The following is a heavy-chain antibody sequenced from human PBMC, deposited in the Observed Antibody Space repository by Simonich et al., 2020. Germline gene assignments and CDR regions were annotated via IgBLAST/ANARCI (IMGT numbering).Heavy chain of an antibody. V-gene: IGHV1-2*06. Sequence: QVQLVQSGAEVKKPGASVKVSCKASGYTFTGHYMHWVRQAPGQGLEWMGRINPNSGGTNHAQKFQGRVTMTRDTSISTAYMELSRLRSDDTAVYYCASGWDWGFSHMSDYWGQGTLVTVSS. CDR3: ASGWDWGFSHMSDY. CDR2: INPNSGGT. J-gene: IGHJ4*02. D-gene: IGHD7-27*01. CDR1: GYTFTGHY.